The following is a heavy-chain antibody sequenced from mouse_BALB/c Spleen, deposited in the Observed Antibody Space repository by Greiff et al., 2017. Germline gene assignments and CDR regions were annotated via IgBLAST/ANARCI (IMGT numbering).Heavy chain of an antibody. CDR3: ARGGGLYDDYVFDY. Sequence: DVQLVESGGGLVKPGGSLKLSCAASGFTFSSYAMSWVRQTPEKRLEWVASISSGGSTYYPDSVKGRFTISRDNARNILYLQMSSLRSEDTAMYYCARGGGLYDDYVFDYWGQGTTLTVSS. J-gene: IGHJ2*01. D-gene: IGHD2-3*01. CDR2: ISSGGST. V-gene: IGHV5-6-5*01. CDR1: GFTFSSYA.